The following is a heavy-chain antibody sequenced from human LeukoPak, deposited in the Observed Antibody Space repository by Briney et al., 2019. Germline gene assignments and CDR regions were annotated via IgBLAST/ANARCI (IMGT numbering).Heavy chain of an antibody. J-gene: IGHJ4*02. Sequence: ASVTVSCKASGYTFTIYYMHWVRQAPGQGREWMAIIYPSGGITSYAQKFQGRVTMTRDTSTSTVYMELSSLRSEDTAVYYCARGTRPAATETDFDYWGQGTLVTVSS. CDR3: ARGTRPAATETDFDY. D-gene: IGHD2-2*01. CDR1: GYTFTIYY. CDR2: IYPSGGIT. V-gene: IGHV1-46*01.